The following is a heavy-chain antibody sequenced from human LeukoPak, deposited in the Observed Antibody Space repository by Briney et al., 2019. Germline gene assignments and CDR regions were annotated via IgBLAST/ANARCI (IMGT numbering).Heavy chain of an antibody. CDR3: ARDRPNYYGSNGHYYQRNGDH. J-gene: IGHJ5*02. Sequence: GGSLRLSCAASEFSFSIYGMSWVRQAPGKGPEWVTSITSSGESTYYTGSVKGRFTISRDNSKNTLYLQMNSLRAEDTAVYYCARDRPNYYGSNGHYYQRNGDHWGQGTLVTVSS. CDR1: EFSFSIYG. V-gene: IGHV3-23*01. CDR2: ITSSGEST. D-gene: IGHD3-22*01.